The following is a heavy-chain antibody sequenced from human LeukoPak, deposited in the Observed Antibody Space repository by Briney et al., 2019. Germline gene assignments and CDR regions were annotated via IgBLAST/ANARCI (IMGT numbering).Heavy chain of an antibody. V-gene: IGHV4-59*08. Sequence: PSETLSLTCSVSGGSVSSYHWSWIRQSPGKGLEWIGYIHNSGRTNYNPSLKSRVTGFVDTSKNQVSLRLSSVTAAETAVYYCARHRTISSESYFDYWGQGALVTVSS. CDR3: ARHRTISSESYFDY. J-gene: IGHJ4*02. CDR2: IHNSGRT. D-gene: IGHD1-26*01. CDR1: GGSVSSYH.